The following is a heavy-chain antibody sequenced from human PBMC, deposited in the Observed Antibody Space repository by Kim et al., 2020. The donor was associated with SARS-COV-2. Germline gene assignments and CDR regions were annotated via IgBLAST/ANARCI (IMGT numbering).Heavy chain of an antibody. CDR2: IYSGGST. CDR3: ARAARFTMVPPVYMDV. D-gene: IGHD3-10*01. CDR1: GFTVSSNY. V-gene: IGHV3-53*01. Sequence: GGSLRLSCAASGFTVSSNYMSWVRQAPGKGLEWVSVIYSGGSTYYADSVKGRFTISRDNSKNTLYLQMNSLRAEDTAVYYCARAARFTMVPPVYMDVWGQGTTVTVSS. J-gene: IGHJ6*02.